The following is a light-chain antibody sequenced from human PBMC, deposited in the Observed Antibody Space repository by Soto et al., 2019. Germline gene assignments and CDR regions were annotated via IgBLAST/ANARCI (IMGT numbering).Light chain of an antibody. CDR2: GTS. Sequence: EGVFTQSPGTLSLSPGERATLSCRVSQSVGSSYLAWYQQKPGQAPRVLIYGTSSRATGIPDRFSGSGSGTEFTLTISSLQSEDFAVYYCQQYNNWPPVTFGQGTKVDIK. J-gene: IGKJ1*01. CDR3: QQYNNWPPVT. V-gene: IGKV3-20*01. CDR1: QSVGSSY.